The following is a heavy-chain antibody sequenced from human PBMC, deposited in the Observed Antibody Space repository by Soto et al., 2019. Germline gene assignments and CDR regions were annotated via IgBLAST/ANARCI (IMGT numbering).Heavy chain of an antibody. CDR2: ITYDGSNK. Sequence: QVQLVESGGGVVQPGRSLRLSCAASGFSFSTYGMHWVRQAPGKGLDWVGVITYDGSNKFYVDSVKGRFTISRENSKNTLYLQMNSLRVEDAAVYYCAKDWRESLPGDAFDIWGQGTMVTVSS. CDR3: AKDWRESLPGDAFDI. V-gene: IGHV3-30*18. D-gene: IGHD3-10*01. J-gene: IGHJ3*02. CDR1: GFSFSTYG.